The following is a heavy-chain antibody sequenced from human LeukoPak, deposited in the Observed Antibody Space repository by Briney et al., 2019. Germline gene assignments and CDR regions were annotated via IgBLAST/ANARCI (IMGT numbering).Heavy chain of an antibody. CDR2: TYYSGST. CDR3: ARRQYQWPREFDD. CDR1: SGSISSYY. V-gene: IGHV4-59*08. Sequence: SETLSLTCTVSSGSISSYYWSWIRQPQGKGRVWFGYTYYSGSTNDHPSLKSRVTISVNTSKNQFSRKLTAVTAADTAVYYCARRQYQWPREFDDWGQGTLVTVSS. J-gene: IGHJ4*02. D-gene: IGHD6-19*01.